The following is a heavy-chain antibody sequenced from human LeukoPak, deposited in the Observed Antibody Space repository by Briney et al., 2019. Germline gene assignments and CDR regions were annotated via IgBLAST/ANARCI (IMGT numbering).Heavy chain of an antibody. CDR3: AIAYCGGDCYSASSPLDY. J-gene: IGHJ4*02. CDR1: GYTFTSYG. V-gene: IGHV1-18*01. D-gene: IGHD2-21*02. Sequence: ASVKVSCKASGYTFTSYGISWVRQAPGQGLEWMGWISAYNGNTNYAQKLQGRVTMTTDTSTSTAYMELRSLRSDDTAVYYCAIAYCGGDCYSASSPLDYWGQGTLVTVSS. CDR2: ISAYNGNT.